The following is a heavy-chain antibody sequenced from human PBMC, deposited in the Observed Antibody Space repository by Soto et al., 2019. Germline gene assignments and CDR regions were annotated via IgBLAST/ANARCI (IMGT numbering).Heavy chain of an antibody. Sequence: QVQLVQSGAEVKKPGASVKVSCKASGYTFTSYDINWVRQATGQGLEWMGWMNPNSGNTGYAQKFQGRVTMTRNTSISTADMELSSLRSEDTAVYYCAREMGSSGPYYYYGMDVWGQGTTVTVSS. CDR2: MNPNSGNT. D-gene: IGHD3-10*01. V-gene: IGHV1-8*01. CDR3: AREMGSSGPYYYYGMDV. CDR1: GYTFTSYD. J-gene: IGHJ6*02.